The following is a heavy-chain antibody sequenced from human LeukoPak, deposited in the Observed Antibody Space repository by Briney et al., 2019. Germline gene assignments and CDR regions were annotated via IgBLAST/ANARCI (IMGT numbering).Heavy chain of an antibody. V-gene: IGHV3-66*01. D-gene: IGHD2-2*03. CDR1: GFTFSNYA. Sequence: GGSLRLSCAASGFTFSNYAMSWVRQAPGKGLEWVSVIYSGGSTYYADSVKGRFTISRDNAKNSLYLQMNSLRAEDTAVYYCARDLGYCSSTSCPIDYWGQGTLVTVSS. J-gene: IGHJ4*02. CDR3: ARDLGYCSSTSCPIDY. CDR2: IYSGGST.